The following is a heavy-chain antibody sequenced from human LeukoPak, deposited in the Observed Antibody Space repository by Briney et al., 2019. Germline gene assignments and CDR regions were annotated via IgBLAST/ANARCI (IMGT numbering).Heavy chain of an antibody. V-gene: IGHV3-74*01. Sequence: GGSLRLSCAASGFTFSSYAMSWVCQAPGKGLVWVSRINTNGTSTSYADSVKGRFTIARDNAKNTLYLQMNSLRAEDTAIYYCAKDMTGLRDYWGQGTPVTVPS. J-gene: IGHJ4*02. D-gene: IGHD3-16*01. CDR3: AKDMTGLRDY. CDR2: INTNGTST. CDR1: GFTFSSYA.